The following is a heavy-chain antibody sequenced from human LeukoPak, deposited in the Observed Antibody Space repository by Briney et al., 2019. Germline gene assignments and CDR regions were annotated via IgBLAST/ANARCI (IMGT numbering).Heavy chain of an antibody. D-gene: IGHD3-22*01. J-gene: IGHJ4*02. V-gene: IGHV3-7*01. CDR2: IKQDGSEK. CDR3: ARRRNYYYDSSRRGYYFDY. CDR1: GFTFSSYW. Sequence: GGSLRLSCAASGFTFSSYWMSWVRQAPGKGLEWVANIKQDGSEKYYVDSVKGRFTISRDNAKNSLYLQMNSLRAEDTAVYYCARRRNYYYDSSRRGYYFDYWGQGTLVTVSS.